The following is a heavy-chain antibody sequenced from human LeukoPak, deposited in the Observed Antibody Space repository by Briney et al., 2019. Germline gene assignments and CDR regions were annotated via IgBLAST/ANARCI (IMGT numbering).Heavy chain of an antibody. J-gene: IGHJ3*02. CDR1: GFSLSTSGMC. CDR3: ARTGIAAAGRYAFDI. CDR2: IDWDDDK. D-gene: IGHD6-13*01. V-gene: IGHV2-70*01. Sequence: SGPALVKPTQTLTLTCTFSGFSLSTSGMCVSWIRQPPGKALEWLALIDWDDDKYYSTSLKTRLTISKDTSKIQVVLTMTNMDPVDTATYYCARTGIAAAGRYAFDIWGQGTMVTVSS.